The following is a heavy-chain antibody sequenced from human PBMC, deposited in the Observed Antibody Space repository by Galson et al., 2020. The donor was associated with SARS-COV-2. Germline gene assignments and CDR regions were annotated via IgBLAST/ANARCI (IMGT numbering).Heavy chain of an antibody. Sequence: TGRSLRLSCAASGFTFSSYWMSWVRQAPGKGLEWVANIKQDGSEKYYVDSVKGRFTISRDNAKNSLYLQMNSLRAEDTAVYYCARDNRYFDWLFSGDYYYGMDVWGQGTTVTVSS. J-gene: IGHJ6*02. CDR3: ARDNRYFDWLFSGDYYYGMDV. D-gene: IGHD3-9*01. CDR1: GFTFSSYW. V-gene: IGHV3-7*05. CDR2: IKQDGSEK.